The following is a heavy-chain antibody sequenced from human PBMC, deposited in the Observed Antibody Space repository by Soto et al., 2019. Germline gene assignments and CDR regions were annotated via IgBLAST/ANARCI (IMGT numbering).Heavy chain of an antibody. V-gene: IGHV5-51*01. CDR2: IYPDDSDA. Sequence: GESLKISCKGSGYSFTNYWIAWVRQMPGKGLEWMGIIYPDDSDARYGPSFQGQVTISADKPINTAYLQWSSLKTSDTAIYYCARHNSPRPYGDYGEFQYWGQGTLVTVSS. CDR3: ARHNSPRPYGDYGEFQY. J-gene: IGHJ1*01. CDR1: GYSFTNYW. D-gene: IGHD4-17*01.